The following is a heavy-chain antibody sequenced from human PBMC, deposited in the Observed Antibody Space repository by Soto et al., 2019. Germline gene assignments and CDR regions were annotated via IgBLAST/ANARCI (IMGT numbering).Heavy chain of an antibody. Sequence: QVQLVESGGGVVQPGRSLRLSCAASGFAFSNYAMHWVRQAPGKGLEWVAVIWFDGSNIYQKDSVKGRFTIPRDNSKSTLYLQMDSLRAEDTAMYYCSGSHWAGGYRMDVWGQGTTVTVSS. D-gene: IGHD3-10*01. CDR3: SGSHWAGGYRMDV. CDR2: IWFDGSNI. J-gene: IGHJ6*02. V-gene: IGHV3-33*01. CDR1: GFAFSNYA.